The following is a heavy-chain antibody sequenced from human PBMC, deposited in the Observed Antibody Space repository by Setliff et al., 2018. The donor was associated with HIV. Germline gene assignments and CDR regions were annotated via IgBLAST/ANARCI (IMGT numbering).Heavy chain of an antibody. CDR2: IYSTGDT. CDR3: ARVRLTMIMMVDYFDQ. J-gene: IGHJ4*02. Sequence: VSGGSISNFYWSWIRQPPGKGLEWVGHIYSTGDTNYNPSLKSRVTLSADTSKNQLSLSLTSVTAADTAVYYCARVRLTMIMMVDYFDQWGQGTLVTVSS. V-gene: IGHV4-4*07. CDR1: GGSISNFY. D-gene: IGHD3-22*01.